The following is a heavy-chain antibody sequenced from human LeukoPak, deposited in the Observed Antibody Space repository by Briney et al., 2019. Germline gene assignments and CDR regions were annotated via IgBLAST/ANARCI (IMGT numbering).Heavy chain of an antibody. J-gene: IGHJ5*02. D-gene: IGHD1-14*01. CDR3: ARGSIRGWFDP. CDR1: GYTFTSYG. V-gene: IGHV1-46*01. CDR2: INPSGGST. Sequence: ASVKVSCKASGYTFTSYGISWVRQAPGQGLEWMGIINPSGGSTSYAQKFQGRVTMTRDTSTSTVYMELSSLRSEDTAVYYCARGSIRGWFDPWGQGTLVTVSS.